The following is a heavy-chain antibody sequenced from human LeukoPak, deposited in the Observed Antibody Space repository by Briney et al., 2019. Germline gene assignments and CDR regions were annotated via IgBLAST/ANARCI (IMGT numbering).Heavy chain of an antibody. CDR1: GFTVSSNY. V-gene: IGHV3-66*01. Sequence: PGGSLRLSCAASGFTVSSNYMSWVRQAPGKGLEWVSVIYSGGSTYYADSVKGRFTISRDNSKNTLYLQMNSLRAEDTAVYYCARDRGGYYDSSGYLDYWGQGTLVTLSS. J-gene: IGHJ4*02. CDR2: IYSGGST. D-gene: IGHD3-22*01. CDR3: ARDRGGYYDSSGYLDY.